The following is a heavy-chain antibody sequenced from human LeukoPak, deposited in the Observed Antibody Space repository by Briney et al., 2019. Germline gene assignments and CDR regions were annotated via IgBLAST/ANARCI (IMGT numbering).Heavy chain of an antibody. CDR1: GFTFSSYE. V-gene: IGHV3-48*03. CDR2: ISSSGSTI. CDR3: ARDPPNYWYDSSGHSYYFDY. D-gene: IGHD3-22*01. Sequence: GGSLRLSCAASGFTFSSYEMNWVRQAPGKGLEWVSYISSSGSTIYYADSVKGRFTISRDNAKNSLYLQMNSLRAEDTAVYYCARDPPNYWYDSSGHSYYFDYWGQGTLVTVSS. J-gene: IGHJ4*02.